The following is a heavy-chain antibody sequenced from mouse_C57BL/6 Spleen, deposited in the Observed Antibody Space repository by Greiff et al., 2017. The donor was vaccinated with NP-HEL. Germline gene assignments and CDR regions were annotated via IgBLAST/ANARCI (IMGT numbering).Heavy chain of an antibody. CDR3: AREGDGSEGWYFDV. V-gene: IGHV1-64*01. D-gene: IGHD1-1*01. Sequence: QVQLQQPGAELVKPGASVKLSCKASGYTFTSYWMHWVKQRPGQGLEWIGMIHPNSGSTNYNEKFKSKATLTVDKSSSTAYMQLSSLISEDSAVYYCAREGDGSEGWYFDVWGTGTTVTVSS. CDR1: GYTFTSYW. J-gene: IGHJ1*03. CDR2: IHPNSGST.